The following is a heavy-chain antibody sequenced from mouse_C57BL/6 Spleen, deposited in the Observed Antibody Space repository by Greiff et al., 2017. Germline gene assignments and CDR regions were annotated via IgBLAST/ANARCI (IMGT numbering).Heavy chain of an antibody. CDR1: GFNIQNTY. V-gene: IGHV14-3*01. D-gene: IGHD1-1*01. CDR3: ARSGGQLRSYFDV. J-gene: IGHJ1*03. Sequence: VQLQQSVAELVRPGASVKLSCTASGFNIQNTYMHWVKQRPDQGLEWIGRIAPANGNTKSAPKFQGKATITADTSSNTAYLQLSSLTSEDTASYYCARSGGQLRSYFDVWGTGTTVTVSS. CDR2: IAPANGNT.